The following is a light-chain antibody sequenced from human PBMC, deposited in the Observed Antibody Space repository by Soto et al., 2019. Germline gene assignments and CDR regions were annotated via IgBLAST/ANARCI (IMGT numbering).Light chain of an antibody. J-gene: IGKJ1*01. CDR1: QSISRY. CDR3: HQSHTSPWT. V-gene: IGKV1-39*01. CDR2: AAS. Sequence: DIQMTQSPSSLSAFVGDRVTITCRASQSISRYLNWYQQKAGEATKLLMYAASSLQSGVPSRFSGSGSGTDFTLTISGLQPEDFANYYCHQSHTSPWTFGQGTKVEIK.